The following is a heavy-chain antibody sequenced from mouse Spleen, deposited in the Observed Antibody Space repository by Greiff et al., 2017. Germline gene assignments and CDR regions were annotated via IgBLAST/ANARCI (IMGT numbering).Heavy chain of an antibody. Sequence: QVQLKQPGAELVKPGASVKLSCKASGYTFTSYWMHWVKQRPGQGLEWIGMIHPNSGSTNYNEKFKSKATLTVDKSSSTAYMQLSSLTSEDSAVYYCARCHYRYDAMDYWGQGTSVTVSS. V-gene: IGHV1-64*01. CDR2: IHPNSGST. D-gene: IGHD2-14*01. CDR1: GYTFTSYW. CDR3: ARCHYRYDAMDY. J-gene: IGHJ4*01.